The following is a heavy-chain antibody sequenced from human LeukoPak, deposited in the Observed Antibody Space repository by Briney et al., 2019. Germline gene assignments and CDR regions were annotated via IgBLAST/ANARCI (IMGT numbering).Heavy chain of an antibody. CDR1: GYTFTSYD. V-gene: IGHV1-8*01. CDR3: VRAPMVRGVIITRFDP. CDR2: MNPNSGNT. Sequence: ASVKVPCKASGYTFTSYDINWVRQATGQGLEWMGWMNPNSGNTGYAQKFQGRVTMTRNTSISTAYMELSSLRSEDTAVYYCVRAPMVRGVIITRFDPWGQGTLVTVSS. J-gene: IGHJ5*02. D-gene: IGHD3-10*01.